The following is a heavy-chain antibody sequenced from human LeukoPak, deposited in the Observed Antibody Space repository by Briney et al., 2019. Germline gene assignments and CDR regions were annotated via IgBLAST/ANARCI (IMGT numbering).Heavy chain of an antibody. CDR2: ISYDGSNK. V-gene: IGHV3-30*04. Sequence: GRSLRLSCAASGFTFSSYAMHWVRQAPGKGLEWVAVISYDGSNKYYADSVKGRFTISRDNSKNTLYLQMNSLRAEDTAVYYCASKDFWSGYRHWGQGTLVTVSS. CDR1: GFTFSSYA. J-gene: IGHJ4*02. D-gene: IGHD3-3*01. CDR3: ASKDFWSGYRH.